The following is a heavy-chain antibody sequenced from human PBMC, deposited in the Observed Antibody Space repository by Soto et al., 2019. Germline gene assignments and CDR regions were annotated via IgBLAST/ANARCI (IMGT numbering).Heavy chain of an antibody. J-gene: IGHJ4*02. D-gene: IGHD3-22*01. V-gene: IGHV1-46*01. Sequence: QVHLVQYGAEVKTPGASVKVSCKASGYIFTNHYIHWVRQAPGQGLEWMGIINPSGGSTNYLQKFQGRVTMTRNTSTSTVYMELSSLRSEDTAVYFCARAEYYDSSGFYCDYWGQGTLVTVSS. CDR2: INPSGGST. CDR1: GYIFTNHY. CDR3: ARAEYYDSSGFYCDY.